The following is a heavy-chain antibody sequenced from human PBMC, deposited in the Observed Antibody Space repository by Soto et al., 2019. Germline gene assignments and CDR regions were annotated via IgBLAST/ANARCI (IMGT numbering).Heavy chain of an antibody. D-gene: IGHD2-15*01. J-gene: IGHJ5*02. CDR3: ARDFCSGGSCYSIWFDP. V-gene: IGHV1-2*04. CDR1: GYTFTGYY. Sequence: ASVEVSCKASGYTFTGYYMHWVRQAPGQGLEWMGWINPNSGGTNYAQKFQGWVTMTRDTSISTAYMELSRLRSDDTAVYYCARDFCSGGSCYSIWFDPWGQGTLVTVSS. CDR2: INPNSGGT.